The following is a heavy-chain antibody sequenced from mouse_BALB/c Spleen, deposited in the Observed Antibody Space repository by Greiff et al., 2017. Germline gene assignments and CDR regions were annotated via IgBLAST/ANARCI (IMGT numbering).Heavy chain of an antibody. CDR3: TRKVELLSYAMDY. CDR2: INPSNGGT. V-gene: IGHV1S81*02. Sequence: VQLQQSGAELVKPGASVKLSCKASGYTFTSYYMYWVKQRPGQGLEWIGEINPSNGGTNFNEKFKSKATLTVDKSSSTAYMQLSSLTSEDSAVYYCTRKVELLSYAMDYWGQGTSVTVSS. CDR1: GYTFTSYY. D-gene: IGHD2-1*01. J-gene: IGHJ4*01.